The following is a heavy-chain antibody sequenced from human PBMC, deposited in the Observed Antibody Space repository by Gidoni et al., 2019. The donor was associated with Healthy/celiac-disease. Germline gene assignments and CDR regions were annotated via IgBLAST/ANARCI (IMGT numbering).Heavy chain of an antibody. CDR2: INAGNGNT. CDR3: ARDTYYYDSSGYYGHFDY. J-gene: IGHJ4*02. CDR1: GYTFTSYA. D-gene: IGHD3-22*01. V-gene: IGHV1-3*01. Sequence: QVQLVQSGAEVKKPGASVKVSCKVSGYTFTSYAMNWVRQAPGQRLEWMGWINAGNGNTKYSQKFQGRVTITRDTSASTAYMELSSLRSEDTAVYYCARDTYYYDSSGYYGHFDYWGQGTLVTVSS.